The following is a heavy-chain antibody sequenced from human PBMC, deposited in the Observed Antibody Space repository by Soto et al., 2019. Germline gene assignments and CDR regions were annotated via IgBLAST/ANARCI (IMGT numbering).Heavy chain of an antibody. CDR2: ISTSSATI. CDR3: ARDRGAVAYDAFDI. J-gene: IGHJ3*02. Sequence: EVQLVESGRGVVQPGGSLRLSCAASGFTFSSYSMNWVRQAPGKGLEWVSYISTSSATIYYADSVKGRFTISRDNGKNALFLQMNSLRGEDTAMYYCARDRGAVAYDAFDIWGQGSMVTVSS. CDR1: GFTFSSYS. D-gene: IGHD6-19*01. V-gene: IGHV3-48*01.